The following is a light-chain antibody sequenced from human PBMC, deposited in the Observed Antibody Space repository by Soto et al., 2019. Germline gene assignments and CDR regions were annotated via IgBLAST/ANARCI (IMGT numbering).Light chain of an antibody. CDR2: DVI. J-gene: IGLJ1*01. CDR3: CSFAGNNTFALYV. CDR1: SSDVGGYNY. V-gene: IGLV2-11*01. Sequence: QSALTQPRSVSGSPGQSVVISCTGTSSDVGGYNYVSWYQHHPGKAPKLIIFDVIKRPSGVPDRFSGSKSGNTASLTISGLQADDEADYNCCSFAGNNTFALYVFGTGTKVTVL.